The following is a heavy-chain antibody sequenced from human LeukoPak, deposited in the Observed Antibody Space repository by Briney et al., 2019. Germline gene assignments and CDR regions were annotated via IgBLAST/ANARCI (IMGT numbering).Heavy chain of an antibody. CDR1: GYSFTSYW. CDR2: IYPGDSDT. J-gene: IGHJ4*02. CDR3: ARLWFGYSGYDPVDY. Sequence: TGESLKISCKGSGYSFTSYWIGWVRQMPGKGLEWMGIIYPGDSDTRYSPSFQGQVTISADKSISIAYLQWSSLKASDTAMYYCARLWFGYSGYDPVDYWGQGTLVTVSS. D-gene: IGHD5-12*01. V-gene: IGHV5-51*01.